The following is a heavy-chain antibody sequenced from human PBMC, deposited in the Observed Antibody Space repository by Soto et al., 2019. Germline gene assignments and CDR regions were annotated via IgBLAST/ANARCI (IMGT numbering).Heavy chain of an antibody. D-gene: IGHD3-10*01. V-gene: IGHV3-23*01. Sequence: PGGSLRLSCAASGFTFSSYAMSWVRQAPGKGLEWVSAISNSGGSTYYADSVKGRFTISRDNSKNTLYLQMNSLRAEDTAVYYCAKANYGSGRGYFDYWGQGTLVTVSS. J-gene: IGHJ4*02. CDR3: AKANYGSGRGYFDY. CDR2: ISNSGGST. CDR1: GFTFSSYA.